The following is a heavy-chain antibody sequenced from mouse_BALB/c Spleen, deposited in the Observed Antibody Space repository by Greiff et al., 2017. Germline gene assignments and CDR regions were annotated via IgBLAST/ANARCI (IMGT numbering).Heavy chain of an antibody. J-gene: IGHJ3*01. Sequence: VKVVESGAELVRPGSSVKISCKASGYAFSSYWMNWVKQRPGQGLEWIGQIYPGDGDTNYNGKFKGKATLTADKSSSTAYMQLSSLTSEDSAVYFCARGARALSWFAYWGQGTLVTVSA. V-gene: IGHV1-80*01. D-gene: IGHD3-1*01. CDR3: ARGARALSWFAY. CDR1: GYAFSSYW. CDR2: IYPGDGDT.